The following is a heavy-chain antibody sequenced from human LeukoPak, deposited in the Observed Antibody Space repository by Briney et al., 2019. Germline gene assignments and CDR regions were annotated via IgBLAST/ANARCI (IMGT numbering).Heavy chain of an antibody. V-gene: IGHV3-33*06. J-gene: IGHJ4*02. CDR2: IWYDGSNK. CDR3: ANASGSYYLDY. D-gene: IGHD1-26*01. Sequence: PEGSLRLSCAASGFTFSSYGMHWVRQAPGKGLEWVAVIWYDGSNKYYADSVKGRFTISRDNSKNTLYLQMNSLRAEDTAVYYCANASGSYYLDYWGQGTLVTVSS. CDR1: GFTFSSYG.